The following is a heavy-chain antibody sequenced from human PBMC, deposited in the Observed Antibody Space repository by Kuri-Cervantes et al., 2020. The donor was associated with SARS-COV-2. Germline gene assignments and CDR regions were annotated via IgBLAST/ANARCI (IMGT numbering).Heavy chain of an antibody. CDR3: ARDIPTYYYDS. D-gene: IGHD3-22*01. CDR2: IYYSGST. CDR1: GGSISSGSYY. J-gene: IGHJ4*02. Sequence: SETLSLTCTVSGGSISSGSYYWGWIRQPPGKGLEWIGSIYYSGSTYYNPSLKSRVTISVDTSKNQFSLKLSSVTAADTAVYYCARDIPTYYYDSWGQGTLVTVSS. V-gene: IGHV4-39*02.